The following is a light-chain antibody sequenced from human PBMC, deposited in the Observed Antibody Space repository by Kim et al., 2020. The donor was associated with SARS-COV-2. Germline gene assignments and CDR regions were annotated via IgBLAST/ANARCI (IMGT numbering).Light chain of an antibody. V-gene: IGKV1-39*01. CDR2: GAS. CDR3: QQTYHSPQT. J-gene: IGKJ1*01. Sequence: DIQMTQSPSSLSASVRDRITISCRASQNIGNFLNWYQQRPGKAPNLLIYGASTLQSGVPSRFIGRESGTNFSLIISSLEPEDFATYYCQQTYHSPQTFGQGTKVDIK. CDR1: QNIGNF.